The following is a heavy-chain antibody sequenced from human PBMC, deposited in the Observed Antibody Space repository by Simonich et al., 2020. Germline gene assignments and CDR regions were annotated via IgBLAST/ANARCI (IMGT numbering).Heavy chain of an antibody. J-gene: IGHJ6*03. D-gene: IGHD7-27*01. Sequence: EVQLVESGGGLVQPGGSLRLSCAASGFTFSSYWMSCVRQVPGRGLEWVANIKQDGREKYYVDSVKGRFTISRDNAKNSLYLQMNSLRAEDTAVYYCARDGLGTAYYYYMDVWGKGTTVTVSS. CDR2: IKQDGREK. CDR3: ARDGLGTAYYYYMDV. V-gene: IGHV3-7*01. CDR1: GFTFSSYW.